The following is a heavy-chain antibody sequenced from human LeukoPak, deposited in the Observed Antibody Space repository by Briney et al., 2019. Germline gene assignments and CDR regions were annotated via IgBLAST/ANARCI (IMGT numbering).Heavy chain of an antibody. D-gene: IGHD3-10*01. V-gene: IGHV3-30*02. CDR1: GFTFSSYG. CDR2: IPYDGSNE. Sequence: PGGSLRLSCAASGFTFSSYGMHWVRQAPGKGLEWVAFIPYDGSNENYTDSVKGRFTISRDNSKNTLYLQMNSLRPEDTAVYYCAKSSAYYYGSGSYIDYWGQGTLVTVSS. CDR3: AKSSAYYYGSGSYIDY. J-gene: IGHJ4*02.